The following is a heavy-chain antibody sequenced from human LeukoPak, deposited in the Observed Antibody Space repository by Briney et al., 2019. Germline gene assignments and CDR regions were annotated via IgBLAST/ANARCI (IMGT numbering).Heavy chain of an antibody. CDR1: GFTFTSFA. Sequence: GASVKVSCKASGFTFTSFAMQWVRQARGQRLEWIGWIVVGSGNTNYAQKFQERVTITRDMSTSTAYMELSSLRSEDTAVYYCAADNIISLVAAAGTRAFDIWGQGTMVTVSS. CDR2: IVVGSGNT. CDR3: AADNIISLVAAAGTRAFDI. D-gene: IGHD6-13*01. J-gene: IGHJ3*02. V-gene: IGHV1-58*02.